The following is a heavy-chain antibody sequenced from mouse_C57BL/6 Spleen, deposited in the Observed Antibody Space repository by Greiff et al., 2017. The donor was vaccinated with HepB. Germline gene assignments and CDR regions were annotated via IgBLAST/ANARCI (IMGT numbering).Heavy chain of an antibody. Sequence: VKLMESGPGLVAPSQSLSITCTVSGFSLTSYAISWVRQPPGKGLEWLGVIWTGGGTNYNSALKSRLSISKDNSKSQVFLKMNSLQTDDTARYYCARTPITTVSGIFDYWGQGTTLTVSS. CDR1: GFSLTSYA. J-gene: IGHJ2*01. CDR3: ARTPITTVSGIFDY. CDR2: IWTGGGT. D-gene: IGHD1-1*01. V-gene: IGHV2-9-1*01.